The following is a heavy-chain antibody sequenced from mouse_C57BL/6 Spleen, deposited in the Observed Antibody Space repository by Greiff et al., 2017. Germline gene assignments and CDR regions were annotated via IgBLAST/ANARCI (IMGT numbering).Heavy chain of an antibody. CDR1: GYTFTSYW. CDR3: AGQTTVVAFYAMDY. D-gene: IGHD1-1*01. J-gene: IGHJ4*01. Sequence: QVQLQQPGAELVRPGTSVKLSCKASGYTFTSYWMHWVKQRPGQGLEWIGVIDPSDSYTNYNQKFKGKATLTVDTSSSTAYMQRSSLTSEDSAVYYCAGQTTVVAFYAMDYWGQGTSVTVSS. V-gene: IGHV1-59*01. CDR2: IDPSDSYT.